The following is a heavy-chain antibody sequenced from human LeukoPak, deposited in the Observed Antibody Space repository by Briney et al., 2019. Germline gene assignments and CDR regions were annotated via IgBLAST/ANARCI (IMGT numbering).Heavy chain of an antibody. CDR1: GFTFSDHY. Sequence: GGSLRLSCAASGFTFSDHYMDWVRQAPGKGLEWVGRTRNKANSYTTEYAASVKGRFTISRDDSKNSLYLQMNSLKTEDTAVYYCARGGYDDYYYYYYMDVWGKGTTVTVPS. CDR2: TRNKANSYTT. D-gene: IGHD5-12*01. CDR3: ARGGYDDYYYYYYMDV. V-gene: IGHV3-72*01. J-gene: IGHJ6*03.